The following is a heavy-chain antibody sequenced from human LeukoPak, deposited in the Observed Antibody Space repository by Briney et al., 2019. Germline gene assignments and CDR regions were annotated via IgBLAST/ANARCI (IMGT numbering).Heavy chain of an antibody. CDR3: ARRENWFDP. J-gene: IGHJ5*02. CDR1: GGSISSSSYY. Sequence: SETLSLTCTVSGGSISSSSYYWSWIRQPAGKGLEWIGRIYTSGSTNYNPSLKSRVTISVDTSKNQFSLKVRSVTAADTAVYYCARRENWFDPWGQGTLVTVSS. V-gene: IGHV4-61*02. CDR2: IYTSGST.